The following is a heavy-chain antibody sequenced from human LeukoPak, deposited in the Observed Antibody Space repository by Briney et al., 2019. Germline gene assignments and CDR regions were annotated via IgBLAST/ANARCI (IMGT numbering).Heavy chain of an antibody. CDR1: GFTFTNAW. J-gene: IGHJ5*02. Sequence: GSLRLSCAASGFTFTNAWMSWVRQAPGKGLEWIGRIYTSGSTNYNPSLKSRVTMSVDTSKNQFSLKLSSVTAADTAVYYCARDGRWRNWFDPWGQGTLVTVSS. V-gene: IGHV4-4*07. CDR3: ARDGRWRNWFDP. D-gene: IGHD4-23*01. CDR2: IYTSGST.